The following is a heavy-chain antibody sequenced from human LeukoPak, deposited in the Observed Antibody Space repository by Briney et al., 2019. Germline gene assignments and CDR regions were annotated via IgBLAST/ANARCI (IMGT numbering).Heavy chain of an antibody. Sequence: GASVKVSCKASGGTFSSYAISWVRQAPGQGLEWMGGIIPIFGTANYAQKFQGRVTMTRDTSTSTVYMELSSLRSEDTAVYYCARGGNSDDYYYGMDVWGQGTTVTVSS. CDR1: GGTFSSYA. CDR3: ARGGNSDDYYYGMDV. CDR2: IIPIFGTA. D-gene: IGHD4-23*01. J-gene: IGHJ6*02. V-gene: IGHV1-69*05.